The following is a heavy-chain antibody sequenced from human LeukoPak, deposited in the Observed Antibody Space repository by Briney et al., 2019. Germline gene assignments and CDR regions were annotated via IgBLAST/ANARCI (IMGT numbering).Heavy chain of an antibody. D-gene: IGHD2-2*01. CDR3: ASLDCSSTSCQFHP. Sequence: TASETLSLTCTVSGYSISSGYYWGWIRHPPGKGLEWIGSIYHSGSTYYNPSLKSRVTISVDTSKNQFSLKLSSVTAADTAVYYCASLDCSSTSCQFHPWGQGTLVTVSS. CDR2: IYHSGST. CDR1: GYSISSGYY. V-gene: IGHV4-38-2*02. J-gene: IGHJ5*02.